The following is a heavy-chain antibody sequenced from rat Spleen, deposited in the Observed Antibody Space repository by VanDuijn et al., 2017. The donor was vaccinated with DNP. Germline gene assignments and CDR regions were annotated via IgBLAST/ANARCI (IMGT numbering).Heavy chain of an antibody. CDR1: GFSLTNYH. J-gene: IGHJ3*01. D-gene: IGHD1-11*01. CDR3: ARDLLRWRRGFAY. V-gene: IGHV2-41*01. CDR2: IWNFGGT. Sequence: QVQLKESGPGLVQPSQTLSLTCIVSGFSLTNYHVHWVRQPPGKGLEWMGVIWNFGGTRYHSTLTSRLTITKDTSKSQVFLKMNSLQTEDTATYYCARDLLRWRRGFAYWGQGTLVTVSS.